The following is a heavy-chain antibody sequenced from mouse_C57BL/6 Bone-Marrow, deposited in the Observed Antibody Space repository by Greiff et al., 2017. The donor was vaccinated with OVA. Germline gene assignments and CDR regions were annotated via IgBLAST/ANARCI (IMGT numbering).Heavy chain of an antibody. D-gene: IGHD1-1*01. Sequence: QVQLLQSGAGLARPGASVKLSCKASGFTFPSYGISWVKQSTGQGLEWIGVICTRSGNNSYHEKFKGKATLTADKSSSTAYKELLSLTSEDSAVYVGARSLITTVWYFDVWGTGTTVTVSS. CDR2: ICTRSGNN. CDR3: ARSLITTVWYFDV. V-gene: IGHV1-81*01. J-gene: IGHJ1*03. CDR1: GFTFPSYG.